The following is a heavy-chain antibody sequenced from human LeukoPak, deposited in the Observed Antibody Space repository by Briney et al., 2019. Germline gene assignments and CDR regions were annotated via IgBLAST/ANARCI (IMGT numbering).Heavy chain of an antibody. J-gene: IGHJ5*02. D-gene: IGHD2-2*01. V-gene: IGHV4-34*01. Sequence: PSETLSLTCAVYGGSFSGYYWSWIRQPPGKGLEWIGEISHSGSTNYNPSLKSRVTISVDTSKNQFSLKLNSVTAADTAVYYCARRGIVVVPAANRRGWFDPWGQGTLVTVSS. CDR2: ISHSGST. CDR3: ARRGIVVVPAANRRGWFDP. CDR1: GGSFSGYY.